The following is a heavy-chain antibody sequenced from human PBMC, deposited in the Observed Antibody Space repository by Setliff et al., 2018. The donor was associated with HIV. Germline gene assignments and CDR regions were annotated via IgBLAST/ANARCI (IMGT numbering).Heavy chain of an antibody. J-gene: IGHJ4*02. V-gene: IGHV4-4*09. CDR1: GDSISAYY. D-gene: IGHD6-13*01. CDR3: AARKLSAAALDY. Sequence: SETLSLTCSVSGDSISAYYWTWIRQSPGKGLEWIGWIYKNGNTNYNPSLTSRLTISVDTSKNQFSLKLSSVTAADTAVYYCAARKLSAAALDYWGQGSLVTVSS. CDR2: IYKNGNT.